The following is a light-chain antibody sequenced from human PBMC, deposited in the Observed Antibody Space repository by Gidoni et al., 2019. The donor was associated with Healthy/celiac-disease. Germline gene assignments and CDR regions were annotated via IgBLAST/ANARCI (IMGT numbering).Light chain of an antibody. Sequence: DIVSTQSPGTLSLSQGERATLSCRASQSVSSSYLAWYQQKPGQAPRLLIYGASSRATGSPDRFSGSGSGTDFTLTISRLEPEDFAVYYCQQYGSSPGTFGQGTKVEIK. J-gene: IGKJ1*01. V-gene: IGKV3-20*01. CDR3: QQYGSSPGT. CDR1: QSVSSSY. CDR2: GAS.